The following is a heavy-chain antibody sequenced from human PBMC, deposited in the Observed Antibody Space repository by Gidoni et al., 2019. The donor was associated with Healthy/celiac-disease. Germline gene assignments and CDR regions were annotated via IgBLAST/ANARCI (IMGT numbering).Heavy chain of an antibody. J-gene: IGHJ4*02. V-gene: IGHV1-3*01. CDR2: INAGNGNT. D-gene: IGHD2-15*01. CDR3: ARGLTLAVVVVAANPYPYDY. CDR1: GYTFPSYA. Sequence: QVQLVQSGAEVKKPGASVKVSCKASGYTFPSYAMHWVRQAPGQRLEWMGWINAGNGNTKYSQKFQGRVTITRDTSASTAYMELSSLRSEDTAVYYCARGLTLAVVVVAANPYPYDYWGQGTLVTVSS.